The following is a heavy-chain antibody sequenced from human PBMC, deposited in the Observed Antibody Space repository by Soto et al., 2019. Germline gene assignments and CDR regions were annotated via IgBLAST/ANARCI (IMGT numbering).Heavy chain of an antibody. J-gene: IGHJ4*02. CDR2: INTYNGNR. CDR1: GYSFSYYG. Sequence: VQLVQSGAEVKTPGASVKVSCTTYGYSFSYYGINWVRQAPGQGLEWMGWINTYNGNRNFAQKFEDRVTMTTATSTSTVYMELRGLQPDDTAIYYCARDRLRGYDNSGFYSWGQGTLVSVSS. D-gene: IGHD3-22*01. V-gene: IGHV1-18*01. CDR3: ARDRLRGYDNSGFYS.